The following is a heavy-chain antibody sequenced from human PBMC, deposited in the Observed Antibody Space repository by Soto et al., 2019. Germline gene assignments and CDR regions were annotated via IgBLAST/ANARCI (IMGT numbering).Heavy chain of an antibody. CDR2: INHSGST. V-gene: IGHV4-34*01. CDR3: ARGAHDYGDYTGTYYGMDV. Sequence: PXEALCLTCSVYGWSFSGYYWSWIRQPPGKGLEWIGEINHSGSTNYNPSLKSRVTISVDTSKNQFSLKLSSVTAADTAVYYCARGAHDYGDYTGTYYGMDVWGQGDTVTVSS. J-gene: IGHJ6*02. CDR1: GWSFSGYY. D-gene: IGHD4-17*01.